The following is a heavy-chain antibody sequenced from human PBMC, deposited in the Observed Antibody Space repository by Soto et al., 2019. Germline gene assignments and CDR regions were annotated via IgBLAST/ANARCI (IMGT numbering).Heavy chain of an antibody. CDR1: GFTFSNYA. CDR3: AKGSAGSRPYYFDY. J-gene: IGHJ4*02. Sequence: GGSLRLSCAASGFTFSNYAMSWVRQAQGKGLEWVSAITGSGGDTYSADSVKGRFTISRDNSKNTLYLQMNSLRAEDTALYYCAKGSAGSRPYYFDYWGQGTLVTVSS. D-gene: IGHD2-15*01. CDR2: ITGSGGDT. V-gene: IGHV3-23*01.